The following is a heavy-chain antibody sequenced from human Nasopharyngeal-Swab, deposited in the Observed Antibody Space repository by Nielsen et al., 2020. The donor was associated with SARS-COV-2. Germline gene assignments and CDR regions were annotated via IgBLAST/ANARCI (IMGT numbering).Heavy chain of an antibody. J-gene: IGHJ4*02. Sequence: WIRRPPGKGLEWIGSIYYSGSTYYNPSLKSRVTISVDTSKNQFSLKLSSVTAADTAVYYCARPGTGIAAADYWGQGTLVTVSS. V-gene: IGHV4-39*01. CDR3: ARPGTGIAAADY. CDR2: IYYSGST. D-gene: IGHD6-13*01.